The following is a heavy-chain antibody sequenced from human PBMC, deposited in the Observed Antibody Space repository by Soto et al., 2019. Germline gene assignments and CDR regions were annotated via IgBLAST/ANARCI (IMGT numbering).Heavy chain of an antibody. CDR1: GCSISSSSYY. D-gene: IGHD5-18*01. CDR3: VSGYPWVGFDY. J-gene: IGHJ4*02. CDR2: IYYSGST. Sequence: SETLSLTCTFSGCSISSSSYYWGWIRQPPGKGLEWIGSIYYSGSTYYNPPLKSRVTISVDTSKNQVSLKLNSVTAADTAVYNCVSGYPWVGFDYWGQGTLVTVSS. V-gene: IGHV4-39*01.